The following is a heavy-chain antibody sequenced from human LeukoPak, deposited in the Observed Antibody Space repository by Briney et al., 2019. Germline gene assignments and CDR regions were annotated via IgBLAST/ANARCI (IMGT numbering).Heavy chain of an antibody. CDR2: IYYSGST. Sequence: SETLSLTCTVSGGSVSSGSYCWSWIRQPPGKGLEWIGYIYYSGSTNYNPSLKSRVTISVDTSKNQFSLKLSSVTAADTAVYYCARDADRRGGDTSRGYFDYWGQGTLVTVSS. D-gene: IGHD3-10*01. V-gene: IGHV4-61*01. CDR1: GGSVSSGSYC. CDR3: ARDADRRGGDTSRGYFDY. J-gene: IGHJ4*02.